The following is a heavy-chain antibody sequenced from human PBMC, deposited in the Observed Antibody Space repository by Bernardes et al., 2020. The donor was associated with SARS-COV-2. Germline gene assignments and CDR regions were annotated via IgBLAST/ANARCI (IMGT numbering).Heavy chain of an antibody. V-gene: IGHV3-48*01. D-gene: IGHD3-3*01. CDR2: ISSSSSTI. J-gene: IGHJ4*02. CDR1: GFIFSSNG. CDR3: ARGTYYDFWSGYYTGFPPYYFDY. Sequence: GGSLRLSCAASGFIFSSNGMHWVRQAPGKGLEWVSSISSSSSTIYYADSVKGRFTISRDNAKNSLYLQMNSLRAEDTAVYYCARGTYYDFWSGYYTGFPPYYFDYWGQGTLVTVSS.